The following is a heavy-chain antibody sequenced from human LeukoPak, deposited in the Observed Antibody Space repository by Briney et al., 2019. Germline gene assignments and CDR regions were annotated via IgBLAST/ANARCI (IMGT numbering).Heavy chain of an antibody. CDR3: ARRIVVVTYLAY. V-gene: IGHV3-30-3*01. D-gene: IGHD2-21*02. Sequence: PGRSLRLSCAACGLAFSSYALHCVRQAPGQGLQWVASISYDGNNKYYADSVRGRFTISRDSAKNTLYLQMNSLSTEDTAMYYCARRIVVVTYLAYWGQGTLVTVSS. J-gene: IGHJ4*02. CDR1: GLAFSSYA. CDR2: ISYDGNNK.